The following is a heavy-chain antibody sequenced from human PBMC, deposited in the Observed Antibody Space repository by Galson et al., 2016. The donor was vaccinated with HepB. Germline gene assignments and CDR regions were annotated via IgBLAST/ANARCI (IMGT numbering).Heavy chain of an antibody. CDR2: IYPGDSDT. J-gene: IGHJ6*02. CDR3: ARSALYCSSRSFLYYYYGMDV. CDR1: GYSFTTFW. D-gene: IGHD2-2*01. Sequence: QSGAEVKKPGESLEISCQGSGYSFTTFWIGWVRQMPGKGLEWMGIIYPGDSDTRYNTSFEGQVTMSVDKSISTAYLQWSSLKASDTAMYYCARSALYCSSRSFLYYYYGMDVWGQGTTVTVS. V-gene: IGHV5-51*01.